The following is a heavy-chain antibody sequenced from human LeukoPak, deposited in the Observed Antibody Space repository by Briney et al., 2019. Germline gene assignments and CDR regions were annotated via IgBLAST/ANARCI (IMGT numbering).Heavy chain of an antibody. J-gene: IGHJ4*02. CDR3: ARDGYYDSSGSSAFDY. V-gene: IGHV4-59*11. CDR2: IYYSGST. Sequence: PSETLSLTCTASGGSISSHYWSWIRQPPGKGLEWIGYIYYSGSTNYNPSLKSRVTISVDTSKNQFSLKLSSVTAADTAVYYCARDGYYDSSGSSAFDYWGQGTLVTVSS. D-gene: IGHD3-22*01. CDR1: GGSISSHY.